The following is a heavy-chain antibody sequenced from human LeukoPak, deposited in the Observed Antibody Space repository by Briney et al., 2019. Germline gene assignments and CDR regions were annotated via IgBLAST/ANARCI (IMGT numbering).Heavy chain of an antibody. CDR1: SGSINNNTFY. Sequence: SETLSLTCTVSSGSINNNTFYWVWVRQPPGRGLEWLGSLYYSGSTYYNPSLKSRIAISVDTSKNHFSLKMRSVTAADTAVYYCARRSDSGSDDGEDYFDNWGQGTMVSVSS. J-gene: IGHJ4*02. CDR2: LYYSGST. D-gene: IGHD1-26*01. V-gene: IGHV4-39*02. CDR3: ARRSDSGSDDGEDYFDN.